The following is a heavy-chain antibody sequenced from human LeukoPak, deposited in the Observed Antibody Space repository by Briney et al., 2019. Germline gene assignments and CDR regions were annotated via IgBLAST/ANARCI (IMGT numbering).Heavy chain of an antibody. CDR2: IYYSGST. D-gene: IGHD4-11*01. CDR3: ARRLTTQDDAFDI. Sequence: SGTLSLTCAVSGYSISSSNWWGWIRQPPGKGLEWIGYIYYSGSTYYNPSLKSRVTMSVDTSKNQFSLKLSSVTAVDTAVYYCARRLTTQDDAFDIWGQGTMVTVSS. CDR1: GYSISSSNW. J-gene: IGHJ3*02. V-gene: IGHV4-28*01.